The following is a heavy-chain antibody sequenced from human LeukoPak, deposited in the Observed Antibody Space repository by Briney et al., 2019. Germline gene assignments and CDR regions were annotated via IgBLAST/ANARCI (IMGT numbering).Heavy chain of an antibody. CDR2: INPNSGNT. J-gene: IGHJ4*02. CDR3: ARVNGRLGIAAADVIDY. Sequence: GASVKVSCKASGYTFTGYFMHWVRQAPGQGLEWMGRINPNSGNTGYAQKFQGRVTMTRNTSISTAYMELSSLRSEDTAVYYCARVNGRLGIAAADVIDYWGQGTLVTVSS. CDR1: GYTFTGYF. V-gene: IGHV1-8*02. D-gene: IGHD6-13*01.